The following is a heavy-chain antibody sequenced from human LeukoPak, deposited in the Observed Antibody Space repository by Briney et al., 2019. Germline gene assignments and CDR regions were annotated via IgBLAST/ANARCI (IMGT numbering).Heavy chain of an antibody. CDR2: IIPIFGTA. V-gene: IGHV1-69*01. Sequence: SVKVSCTASGGTFSSYAISWVRQAPGQGLEWMGGIIPIFGTANYAQKFQGRVTITADESTSTAYMELSSLRSEDTAVYYCASRVDTAIIYYYYGMDVWGQGTTVTVSS. CDR1: GGTFSSYA. D-gene: IGHD5-18*01. J-gene: IGHJ6*02. CDR3: ASRVDTAIIYYYYGMDV.